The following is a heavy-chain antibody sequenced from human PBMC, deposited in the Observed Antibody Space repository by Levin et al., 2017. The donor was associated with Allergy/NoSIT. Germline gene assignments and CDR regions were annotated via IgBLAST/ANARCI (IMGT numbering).Heavy chain of an antibody. D-gene: IGHD5-12*01. V-gene: IGHV4-31*03. Sequence: LRLSCSVSGASISRVGYYWSWVRQTPEKGLQWMGYIYSTRDTYYSPSLNGRLTISIDTSKNEFSLKLTSVDVADTAVYYCVRVYSGRDLGLRWFDSWGQGAQVIVSS. CDR2: IYSTRDT. J-gene: IGHJ5*01. CDR1: GASISRVGYY. CDR3: VRVYSGRDLGLRWFDS.